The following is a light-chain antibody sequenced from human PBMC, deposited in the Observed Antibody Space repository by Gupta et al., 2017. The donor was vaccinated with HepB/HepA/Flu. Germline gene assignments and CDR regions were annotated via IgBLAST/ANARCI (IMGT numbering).Light chain of an antibody. CDR3: SSYTSSSTLV. Sequence: QSALTQPASVSGSPGQSITISCTGTSSDVGGYNYVSWYQHDPGKAHKLMIYDVSNRPSGVSNRFSGSKSGNTASLTISGLQAEDEADYYCSSYTSSSTLVFGTGTKVTVL. J-gene: IGLJ1*01. V-gene: IGLV2-14*03. CDR2: DVS. CDR1: SSDVGGYNY.